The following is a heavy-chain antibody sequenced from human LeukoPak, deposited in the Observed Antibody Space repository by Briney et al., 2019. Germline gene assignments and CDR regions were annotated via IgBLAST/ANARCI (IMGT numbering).Heavy chain of an antibody. CDR1: GFTFSSDA. CDR2: ISGSGGST. V-gene: IGHV3-23*01. D-gene: IGHD5-12*01. J-gene: IGHJ4*02. Sequence: PGGSLRLSCAVSGFTFSSDAMSWVRQAPGKGLEWVSAISGSGGSTHYADSVKGRFTISRDNAKNTLYLQMNSLRAEDTAVYYCAKALRYSGIDHWGQGTLVTVSS. CDR3: AKALRYSGIDH.